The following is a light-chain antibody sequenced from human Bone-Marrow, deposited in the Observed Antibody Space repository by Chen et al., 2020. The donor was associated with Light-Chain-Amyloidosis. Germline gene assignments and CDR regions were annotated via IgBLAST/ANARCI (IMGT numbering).Light chain of an antibody. CDR3: QVWDRSSDRPV. CDR2: DDS. Sequence: SYVLTQPSSVSVAPGQTAPLACGGNNIGSTSVHWYQQTPGQAPLLVDYDDSARPSGIPELLSCSNAGNTATLTISRVEAGDEADYYCQVWDRSSDRPVFGGGTKLTVL. CDR1: NIGSTS. J-gene: IGLJ3*02. V-gene: IGLV3-21*02.